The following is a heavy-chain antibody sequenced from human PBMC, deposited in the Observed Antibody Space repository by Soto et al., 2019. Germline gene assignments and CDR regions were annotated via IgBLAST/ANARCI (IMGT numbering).Heavy chain of an antibody. CDR2: ISGYNGKT. Sequence: ASVKVSGKASGYTFASYGISWVRQAPGQGPEWMGWISGYNGKTQYAEKFQGRLTMATDTSTSAAHMEVRSLRSDDTAVYYCARDNYERSGYFDYWGQGTLVTVSS. D-gene: IGHD3-22*01. CDR1: GYTFASYG. CDR3: ARDNYERSGYFDY. V-gene: IGHV1-18*04. J-gene: IGHJ4*02.